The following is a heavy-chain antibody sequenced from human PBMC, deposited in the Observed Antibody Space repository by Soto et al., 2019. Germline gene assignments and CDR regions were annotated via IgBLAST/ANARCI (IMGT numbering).Heavy chain of an antibody. CDR3: ARETTVVNGYYGMDV. D-gene: IGHD4-17*01. J-gene: IGHJ6*02. CDR1: GGSVSSGSYY. CDR2: IYYSGST. V-gene: IGHV4-61*01. Sequence: QVQLQESGPGLVKPSETLSLTCTVSGGSVSSGSYYWSWIRQPPGKGLEWIGYIYYSGSTNYNPSLKSRVTISVDTSKNQFSLKLSSVTAADTAVYDCARETTVVNGYYGMDVWGQGTTVTVSS.